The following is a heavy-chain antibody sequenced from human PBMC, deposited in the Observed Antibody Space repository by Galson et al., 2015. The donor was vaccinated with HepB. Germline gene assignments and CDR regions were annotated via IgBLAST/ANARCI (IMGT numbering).Heavy chain of an antibody. CDR1: GFTFSDYY. CDR3: VRDRDDDGDHFFVSHLEY. V-gene: IGHV3-11*05. Sequence: SLRLSCAGSGFTFSDYYISWIRQAPGKGLEWISYISSNGSYTNYADSVRGRFIISRDNAKNSLHLQMNSLRVEDTALYYCVRDRDDDGDHFFVSHLEYWGQGSLVTVSS. CDR2: ISSNGSYT. J-gene: IGHJ4*02. D-gene: IGHD2-21*01.